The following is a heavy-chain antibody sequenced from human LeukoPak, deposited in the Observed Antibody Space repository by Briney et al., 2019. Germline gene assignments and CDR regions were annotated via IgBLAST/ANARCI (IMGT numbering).Heavy chain of an antibody. V-gene: IGHV1-69*13. CDR1: GGTFSSYA. D-gene: IGHD3-9*01. J-gene: IGHJ3*02. CDR2: IIPIFGTA. CDR3: ARLTLKAILTGYHKDDAFDI. Sequence: ASVKVSCKASGGTFSSYAISWVRQAPGQGLEWMGGIIPIFGTANYAQKFQGRVTITADESTSTAYMGLSSLRSEDTAVYYCARLTLKAILTGYHKDDAFDIWGQGTMVTVSS.